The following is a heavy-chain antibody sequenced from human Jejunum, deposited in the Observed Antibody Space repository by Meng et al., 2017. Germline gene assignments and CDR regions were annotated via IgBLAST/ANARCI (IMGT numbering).Heavy chain of an antibody. J-gene: IGHJ4*02. CDR3: ASARGYSYGYDASSPVDY. CDR2: IYYSGTT. Sequence: RQGSGPGLLKPSGTLSLPCIVSGGSISSSPHYWGWIRQPPGKGLEWIGSIYYSGTTYYKPSLKSRVTISVDTSKNQFSLRVRSATAADTAVYYCASARGYSYGYDASSPVDYWGQGTLVTVSS. D-gene: IGHD5-18*01. V-gene: IGHV4-39*07. CDR1: GGSISSSPHY.